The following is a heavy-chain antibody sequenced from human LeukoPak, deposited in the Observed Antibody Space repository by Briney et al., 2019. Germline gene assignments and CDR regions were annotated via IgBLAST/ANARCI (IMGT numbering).Heavy chain of an antibody. V-gene: IGHV1-2*02. D-gene: IGHD6-19*01. CDR2: INPNSGGT. CDR3: ARFGYSSGWYYYYYGMDV. Sequence: ASVKVSCKASGYTFTGYYMHWVRQAHGQGLEWMGWINPNSGGTNYAQKFQGRVTMTRDTSISTAYMELSRLRSDDTAVYYCARFGYSSGWYYYYYGMDVWGQGTTVTVSS. J-gene: IGHJ6*02. CDR1: GYTFTGYY.